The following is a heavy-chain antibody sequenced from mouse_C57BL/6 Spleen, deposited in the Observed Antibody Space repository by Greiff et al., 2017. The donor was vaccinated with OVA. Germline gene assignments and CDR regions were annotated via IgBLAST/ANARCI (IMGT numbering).Heavy chain of an antibody. J-gene: IGHJ4*01. Sequence: VQLQQPGAELVMPGASVKLSCKASGYTFTSYWMHWVKQRPGQGLEWIGEIDPSDSYTNYNQKFKGKSTLTVDKSSSTAYMQLSSLTSEDSAVYYCARYYGPGAMDYWGQGTSVTVSS. CDR1: GYTFTSYW. D-gene: IGHD1-1*01. CDR3: ARYYGPGAMDY. CDR2: IDPSDSYT. V-gene: IGHV1-69*01.